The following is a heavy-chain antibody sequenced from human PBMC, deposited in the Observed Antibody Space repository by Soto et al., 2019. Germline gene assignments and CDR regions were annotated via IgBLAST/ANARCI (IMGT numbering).Heavy chain of an antibody. V-gene: IGHV1-69*13. D-gene: IGHD3-10*01. J-gene: IGHJ5*02. CDR3: ATSPTYYYGSGSHTVFDP. CDR1: GGTFSSYA. CDR2: IIPIFGTA. Sequence: GASVKVSCKASGGTFSSYAISWVRQAPGQGLEWMGGIIPIFGTANYAQKFQGRVTITADESTSTAYMELSSLRSEDTAVYYCATSPTYYYGSGSHTVFDPWGQGTLVTVSS.